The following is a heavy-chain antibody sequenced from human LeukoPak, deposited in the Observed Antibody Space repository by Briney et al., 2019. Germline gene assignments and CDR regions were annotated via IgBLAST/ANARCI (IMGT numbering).Heavy chain of an antibody. CDR2: IYSGGST. Sequence: GGSLRLSCAASGFTVSSNYMSWVRQAPGKGLEWVSVIYSGGSTYYADSVKGRFTISRDNSKNTLYLQINSLRAEDTAVYYCAKDRTVGASYWYFDLWGRGTLVTVSS. V-gene: IGHV3-53*01. J-gene: IGHJ2*01. CDR3: AKDRTVGASYWYFDL. D-gene: IGHD1-26*01. CDR1: GFTVSSNY.